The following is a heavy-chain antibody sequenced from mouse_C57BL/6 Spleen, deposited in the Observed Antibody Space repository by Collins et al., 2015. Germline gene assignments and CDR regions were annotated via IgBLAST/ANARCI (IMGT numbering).Heavy chain of an antibody. V-gene: IGHV3-6*02. CDR3: AWGMITTAMDY. CDR1: GYSITGVL. CDR2: ISYDGSN. D-gene: IGHD2-4*01. J-gene: IGHJ4*01. Sequence: DVQLQESGPGLVKPSQSLSLTCSVTGYSITGVLLELDPAVSRNKLEWMGYISYDGSNDCNPSLKNRISITRDTSKNQFFLKLNSVTTEDTATYYCAWGMITTAMDYWGQGTSVTVSS.